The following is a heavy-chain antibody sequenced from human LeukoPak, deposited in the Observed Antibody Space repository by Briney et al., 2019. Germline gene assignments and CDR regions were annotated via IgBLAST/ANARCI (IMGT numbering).Heavy chain of an antibody. V-gene: IGHV4-4*07. D-gene: IGHD3-10*01. J-gene: IGHJ3*02. CDR2: IYSSGST. CDR3: ARDSALLWFGEPRGDAFDI. CDR1: GGSINSYY. Sequence: SETLSLTCTVSGGSINSYYWSWIRQPAGKGLEWIGRIYSSGSTNYNPSLKNRVTMSVDTPKNQFSLKMSSVTAADTAVYYCARDSALLWFGEPRGDAFDIWGQGRMVTVSS.